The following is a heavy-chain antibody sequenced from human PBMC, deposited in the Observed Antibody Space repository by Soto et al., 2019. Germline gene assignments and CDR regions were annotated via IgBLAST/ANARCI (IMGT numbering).Heavy chain of an antibody. V-gene: IGHV5-51*01. CDR1: GYSFTSYW. Sequence: GESLKISCKGSGYSFTSYWIGWVRQMPGKGLEWMGIIYPGDSDTRYSPSFQGQVTISADKSISTAYLQWSSLKASDTAMYYCARQGLAARRYYYYGMDVWGQGTTVTVSS. CDR3: ARQGLAARRYYYYGMDV. D-gene: IGHD6-6*01. J-gene: IGHJ6*02. CDR2: IYPGDSDT.